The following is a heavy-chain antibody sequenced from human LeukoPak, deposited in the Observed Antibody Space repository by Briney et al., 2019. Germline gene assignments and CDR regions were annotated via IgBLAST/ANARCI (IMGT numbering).Heavy chain of an antibody. Sequence: KSSETLSLTCTVSGGSINSNSYYWGWIRQPPGKGLEWIGSIYYSGSTYYNPSLKSRVTISVDTSKNQFSLKLSSVTAADTAVYYCARPTYSGSGSYRFDPWGQGTLVTVSS. CDR2: IYYSGST. CDR1: GGSINSNSYY. J-gene: IGHJ5*02. D-gene: IGHD3-10*01. V-gene: IGHV4-39*01. CDR3: ARPTYSGSGSYRFDP.